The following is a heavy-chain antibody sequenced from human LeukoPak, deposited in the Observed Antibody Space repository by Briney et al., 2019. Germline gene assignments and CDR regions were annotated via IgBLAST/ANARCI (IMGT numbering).Heavy chain of an antibody. Sequence: SGTLSLTCTVSVGSLSSYYWSWIRQPPGKGLEWIGYIYYSGSTNYNHSLKSRVTISVDTSKNQFSLKLSSVTAADTAVYYCARVRVGGRNWFDPWGEGTLVTVSS. CDR1: VGSLSSYY. V-gene: IGHV4-59*01. CDR3: ARVRVGGRNWFDP. CDR2: IYYSGST. J-gene: IGHJ5*02. D-gene: IGHD2-15*01.